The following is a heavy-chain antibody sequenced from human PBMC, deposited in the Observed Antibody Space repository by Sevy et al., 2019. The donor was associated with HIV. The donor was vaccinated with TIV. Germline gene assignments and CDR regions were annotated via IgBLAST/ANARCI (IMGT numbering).Heavy chain of an antibody. Sequence: GGSLRLSCAASGFNFNNYAMSWVRQAPGKGLEWVSAISGGGGGTYYADSVKGRFRISRDNSKNTMFLQLDSLRVDDTAVYYCAKDHTGTYSWGVRGRMDVWGQGTTVTVSS. J-gene: IGHJ6*02. D-gene: IGHD1-26*01. V-gene: IGHV3-23*01. CDR3: AKDHTGTYSWGVRGRMDV. CDR1: GFNFNNYA. CDR2: ISGGGGGT.